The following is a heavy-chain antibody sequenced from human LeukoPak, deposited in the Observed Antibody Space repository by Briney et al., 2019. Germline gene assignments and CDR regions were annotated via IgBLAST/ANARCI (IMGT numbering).Heavy chain of an antibody. CDR3: AKEGLELPDYYYGMDV. J-gene: IGHJ6*02. V-gene: IGHV3-30*18. Sequence: PGGSLRLSCAASGFTFSSYGMHWVRQAPGKGLEWVAVISYDGSNKYYADSVKGRFTISRDNSTNTLYLQMNSLRAEDTAVYYCAKEGLELPDYYYGMDVWGQGTTVTVSS. CDR2: ISYDGSNK. CDR1: GFTFSSYG. D-gene: IGHD1-7*01.